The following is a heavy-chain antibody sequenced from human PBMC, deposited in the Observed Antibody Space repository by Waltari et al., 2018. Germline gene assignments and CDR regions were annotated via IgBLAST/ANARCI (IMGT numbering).Heavy chain of an antibody. CDR3: VRDERQLGPFDS. Sequence: QLQLQESGPGLVKPSETLSLTCTVPGGSISDSNYYWGWIRQPPGKGLEWIGSIYYRGDTYHNSSLKSRVTISIDTSKNQFSLMLRSVTAADTAVYYCVRDERQLGPFDSWGQGALVTVSS. CDR1: GGSISDSNYY. D-gene: IGHD6-6*01. V-gene: IGHV4-39*07. J-gene: IGHJ4*02. CDR2: IYYRGDT.